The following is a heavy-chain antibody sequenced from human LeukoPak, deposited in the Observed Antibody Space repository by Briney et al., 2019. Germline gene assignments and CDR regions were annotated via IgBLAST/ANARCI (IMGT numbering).Heavy chain of an antibody. D-gene: IGHD3-10*01. J-gene: IGHJ4*02. Sequence: GGSLRLSCAASGFTFSSYAMSWVRQAPGKGLEWVSAISGSGGSTYYADSVKGLFTISRDNSKNTLYLQMNSLRAEDTAVYYCAKIPYGSGSYSPWYYFDYWGQGTLVTVSS. V-gene: IGHV3-23*01. CDR2: ISGSGGST. CDR1: GFTFSSYA. CDR3: AKIPYGSGSYSPWYYFDY.